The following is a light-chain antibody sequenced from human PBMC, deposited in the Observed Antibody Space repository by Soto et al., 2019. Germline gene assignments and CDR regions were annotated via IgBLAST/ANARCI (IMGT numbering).Light chain of an antibody. V-gene: IGKV3-20*01. CDR2: DAS. CDR1: QSVSSSY. Sequence: EIVLTQSPGTLSLSPGERATLSCRASQSVSSSYLAWYQQKPGQAPRLLMSDASTRATGIPDRFSGSGSGTDFTLTINRLEPEDFAVYYCQQYGRPPRTFGQGTKLEIK. J-gene: IGKJ2*02. CDR3: QQYGRPPRT.